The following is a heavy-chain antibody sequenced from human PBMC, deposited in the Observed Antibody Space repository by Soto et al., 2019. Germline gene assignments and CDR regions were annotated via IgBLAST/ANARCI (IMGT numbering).Heavy chain of an antibody. CDR2: IYYSGST. Sequence: PSETLSLTCPVSGGSISSGGYYWSWIRQHPGKGLEWIGYIYYSGSTYYNPSLKSRVTISVDTSKNQFSLKLSSVTAADTAVYYCARDHCSGGSCYFDYWGQGTLVTVSS. V-gene: IGHV4-31*03. J-gene: IGHJ4*02. CDR3: ARDHCSGGSCYFDY. D-gene: IGHD2-15*01. CDR1: GGSISSGGYY.